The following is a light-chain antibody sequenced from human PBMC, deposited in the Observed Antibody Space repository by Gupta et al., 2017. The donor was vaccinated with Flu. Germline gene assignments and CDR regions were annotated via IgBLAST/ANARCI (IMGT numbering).Light chain of an antibody. J-gene: IGLJ3*02. CDR2: TNN. V-gene: IGLV1-44*01. CDR3: ATWDDSLNGPV. Sequence: QSVLLQAPSASGTPGLTATISCSGSSANIGSNTLNWYQHLPGTAPKLLLYTNNQRPSGVPDRFSGSKSGTSASLAISRVQSEDEADYYCATWDDSLNGPVFGGGTKLTVL. CDR1: SANIGSNT.